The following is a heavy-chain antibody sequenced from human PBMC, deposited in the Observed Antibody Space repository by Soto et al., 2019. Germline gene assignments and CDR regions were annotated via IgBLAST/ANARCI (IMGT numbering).Heavy chain of an antibody. CDR2: MNPNSGNT. D-gene: IGHD3-22*01. CDR3: ARVPRYYYDSSGYCCPDY. J-gene: IGHJ4*02. CDR1: GYTFTSYD. V-gene: IGHV1-8*01. Sequence: ASVKVSCKASGYTFTSYDINWVRQATGQGLEWMGWMNPNSGNTGYAQKFQGRVTMTRNTSISTAYMELSSLRSEDTAVYYCARVPRYYYDSSGYCCPDYWGQGXLVTVSS.